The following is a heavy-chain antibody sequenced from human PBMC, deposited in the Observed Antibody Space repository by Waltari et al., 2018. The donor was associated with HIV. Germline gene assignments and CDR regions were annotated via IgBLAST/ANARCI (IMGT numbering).Heavy chain of an antibody. CDR1: GGTSSSYA. V-gene: IGHV1-69*04. CDR2: IIPILGIA. CDR3: ARDLMGAPTGTTPYFDY. J-gene: IGHJ4*02. Sequence: QVQLVQSGAEVKKPGSSVTVSCKASGGTSSSYAISWVRQAPGPGLEWMGRIIPILGIANYAQKFQGRVTITADKSTSTAYMELSSLRSEDTAVYYCARDLMGAPTGTTPYFDYWGQGTLVTVSS. D-gene: IGHD1-7*01.